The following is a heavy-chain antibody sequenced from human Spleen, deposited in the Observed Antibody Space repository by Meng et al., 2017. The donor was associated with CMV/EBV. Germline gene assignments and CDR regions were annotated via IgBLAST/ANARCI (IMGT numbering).Heavy chain of an antibody. CDR2: ISSSSSYI. J-gene: IGHJ6*02. Sequence: GESLKISCAASGFTFSSYSMNWVRQAPGKGLEWVSSISSSSSYIYYADSVKGRFTIPRDNAKNSLYLQMNSLRAEDTAVYYCARDQRYDFWSGYYRYYYYGMDVWGQGTTVTVSS. D-gene: IGHD3-3*01. V-gene: IGHV3-21*01. CDR1: GFTFSSYS. CDR3: ARDQRYDFWSGYYRYYYYGMDV.